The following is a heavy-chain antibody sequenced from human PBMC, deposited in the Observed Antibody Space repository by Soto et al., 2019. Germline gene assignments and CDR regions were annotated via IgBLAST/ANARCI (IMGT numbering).Heavy chain of an antibody. CDR3: ARENSSSWGWFDP. Sequence: PSETLSLTCAVSGGSISSSNWWSWVRQPPGKGLEWIGEIYHSGSTNYNPSLKSRVTISVDKSKNQFSLKLSSVTAADTAVYYCARENSSSWGWFDPWGQGTLVTAPQ. CDR1: GGSISSSNW. J-gene: IGHJ5*02. V-gene: IGHV4-4*02. D-gene: IGHD6-13*01. CDR2: IYHSGST.